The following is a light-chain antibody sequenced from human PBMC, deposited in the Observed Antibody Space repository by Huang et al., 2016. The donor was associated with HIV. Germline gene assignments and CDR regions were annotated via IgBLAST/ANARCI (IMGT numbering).Light chain of an antibody. CDR2: DAS. CDR1: QSVGDY. V-gene: IGKV3-11*01. J-gene: IGKJ4*01. Sequence: IVLTPSPPTLSIYPGERVTLSCRASQSVGDYVAWYQQKPGQAPRLLIYDASQRASGVSARFSGSGSGTEFILTISSLEPEDYAVYYCQQRSKWLSFGGGTKVEIK. CDR3: QQRSKWLS.